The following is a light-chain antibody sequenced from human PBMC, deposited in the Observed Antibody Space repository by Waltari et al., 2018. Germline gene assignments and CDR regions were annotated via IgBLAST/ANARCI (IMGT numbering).Light chain of an antibody. Sequence: DIVMAQSPDSLAVSLGERATINCKSSQSTINSHNGQSYLAWYQHKPGQPPQFRIHWASTRESGVRDRFSGSGSGTDFTLTISSLQAEDVAIYYCQQYHTSPFTFGPGTKVDI. CDR2: WAS. J-gene: IGKJ3*01. CDR3: QQYHTSPFT. V-gene: IGKV4-1*01. CDR1: QSTINSHNGQSY.